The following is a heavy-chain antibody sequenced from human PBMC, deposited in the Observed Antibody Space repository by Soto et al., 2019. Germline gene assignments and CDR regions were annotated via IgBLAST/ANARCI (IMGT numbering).Heavy chain of an antibody. Sequence: SETLSLTCTVSGGSISSGDYYWSWIRQPPGKGLEWIGYIYYSGSTYYNPSLKSRVTISVDTSKNQFSLKLSSVTAADTAVYYCARDYHYYDHALLDYWGQGTLVTVSS. CDR2: IYYSGST. D-gene: IGHD3-22*01. J-gene: IGHJ4*02. CDR1: GGSISSGDYY. V-gene: IGHV4-30-4*01. CDR3: ARDYHYYDHALLDY.